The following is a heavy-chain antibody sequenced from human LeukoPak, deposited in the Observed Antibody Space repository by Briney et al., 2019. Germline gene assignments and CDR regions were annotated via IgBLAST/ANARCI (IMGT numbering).Heavy chain of an antibody. J-gene: IGHJ3*02. Sequence: GESLKISCKGSGYSFTSYWIGWVRQMPGKGLEWMGIIYPGDSDTRYSPSFQGQVTISADVSINTTYLQWSSLKASDTAMYYCARRLYSGTANAFDIWGQGTLVTVSS. V-gene: IGHV5-51*01. CDR1: GYSFTSYW. D-gene: IGHD1-26*01. CDR2: IYPGDSDT. CDR3: ARRLYSGTANAFDI.